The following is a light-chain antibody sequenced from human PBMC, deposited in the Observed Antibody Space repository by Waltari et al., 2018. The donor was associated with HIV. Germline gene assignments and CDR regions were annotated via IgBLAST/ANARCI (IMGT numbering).Light chain of an antibody. Sequence: QSALTQPASVSGSPGQSITISCTGTSSDVGGYNYISWYQHHPGTAPKLLLYEVNNRPSVVSDRCSGSKSGNTASLTISGLQAEDDADYYCSSFTYSTSLVFGGGTKVTVL. CDR1: SSDVGGYNY. J-gene: IGLJ2*01. CDR2: EVN. CDR3: SSFTYSTSLV. V-gene: IGLV2-14*01.